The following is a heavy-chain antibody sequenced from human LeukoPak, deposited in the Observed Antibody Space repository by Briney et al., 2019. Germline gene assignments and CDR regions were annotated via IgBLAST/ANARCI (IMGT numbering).Heavy chain of an antibody. D-gene: IGHD3-3*01. V-gene: IGHV3-53*01. CDR1: GFTVSSNS. CDR2: IYSGTI. J-gene: IGHJ4*02. CDR3: ARGDPIYDFWSGGDY. Sequence: GGSLRLSCTVSGFTVSSNSMSWVRQAPGKGLEWVSFIYSGTIHYSDSVKGRFTISRDNSKNTLYLQMNSLRAEDTAVYYCARGDPIYDFWSGGDYWGQGSLVTVSS.